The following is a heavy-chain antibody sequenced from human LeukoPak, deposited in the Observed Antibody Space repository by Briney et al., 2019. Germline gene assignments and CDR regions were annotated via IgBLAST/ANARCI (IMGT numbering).Heavy chain of an antibody. D-gene: IGHD3-22*01. V-gene: IGHV1-46*01. CDR3: ARVAARGSVNYYDSSGYDDFDY. Sequence: ASVKVSCKASGYTFTSYYMHWVRQAPGQGLEWMEIINPSGGSTSYAQKFQGRVTMTRDTSTSTVYMELSSLRSEDTAVYYCARVAARGSVNYYDSSGYDDFDYWGQGTLVTVSS. CDR2: INPSGGST. CDR1: GYTFTSYY. J-gene: IGHJ4*02.